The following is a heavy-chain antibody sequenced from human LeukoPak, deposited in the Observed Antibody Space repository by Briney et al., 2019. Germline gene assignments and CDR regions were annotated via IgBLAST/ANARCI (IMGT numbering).Heavy chain of an antibody. J-gene: IGHJ4*02. CDR1: GFTFNSYG. D-gene: IGHD2-2*02. CDR2: IRYDGSNR. Sequence: GGSLRLSGAASGFTFNSYGLHWVRQAPGKGLEWVAFIRYDGSNRYYADSVKGRFTISRDNSKNTLYLQMNSLRAEDTAVYYCAKDRVVPAAIPDYWGQGTLVTVSS. V-gene: IGHV3-30*02. CDR3: AKDRVVPAAIPDY.